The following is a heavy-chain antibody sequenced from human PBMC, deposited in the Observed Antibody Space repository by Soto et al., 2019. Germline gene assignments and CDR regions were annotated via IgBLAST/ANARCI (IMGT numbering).Heavy chain of an antibody. Sequence: ASVKVSCKASGYTFSDHDINWVRQAAGQGLEWMGWMNPNSGNTGYAQKFQGRVTMTRNTSISTAYMELSSLTSEDAAVYYCARVITISSRRFSHDAFDIWGQGTMVTXSS. D-gene: IGHD6-6*01. CDR1: GYTFSDHD. V-gene: IGHV1-8*01. J-gene: IGHJ3*02. CDR2: MNPNSGNT. CDR3: ARVITISSRRFSHDAFDI.